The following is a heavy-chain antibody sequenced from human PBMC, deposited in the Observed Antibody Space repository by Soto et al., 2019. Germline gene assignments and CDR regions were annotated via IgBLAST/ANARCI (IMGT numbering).Heavy chain of an antibody. V-gene: IGHV3-30*18. CDR1: GFTFSSYG. D-gene: IGHD2-21*02. J-gene: IGHJ3*02. CDR2: ISYDGNNK. Sequence: GSLRLSCAASGFTFSSYGMHWVRQAPGKGLEWVAVISYDGNNKYYADSVKGRFTISRDNSKNTLYLQMNSLRAEDTAVYYCAKLPDSYCGGDCSDAFDIWGQGTMVPVSS. CDR3: AKLPDSYCGGDCSDAFDI.